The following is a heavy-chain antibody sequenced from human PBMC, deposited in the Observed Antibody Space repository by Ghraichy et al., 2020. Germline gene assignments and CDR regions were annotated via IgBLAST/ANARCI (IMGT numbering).Heavy chain of an antibody. CDR3: ASSYKGLSFQKYYFDY. CDR2: ISGSGGST. D-gene: IGHD5-24*01. Sequence: GGSLRLSCAASGFTFSSYAMSWVRQAPGKGLEWVSAISGSGGSTYYADSVKGRFTISRDNSKNTLYLQMNSLRAEDTAVYYCASSYKGLSFQKYYFDYWGQGTLVTVSS. J-gene: IGHJ4*02. CDR1: GFTFSSYA. V-gene: IGHV3-23*01.